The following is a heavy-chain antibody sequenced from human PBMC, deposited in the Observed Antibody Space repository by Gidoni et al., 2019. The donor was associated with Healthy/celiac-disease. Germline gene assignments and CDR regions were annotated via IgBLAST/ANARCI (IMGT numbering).Heavy chain of an antibody. CDR3: AKDQTSGSYGATLDY. CDR1: GFTFSSYG. J-gene: IGHJ4*02. Sequence: QVQLVESGGGVVQPGRSLRLSCAASGFTFSSYGRHWVRQAPGKGLEWVAVITYDGSNKYYADSVKGRFTISRDNSKNTLYLQMNSLRAEDTAVYYCAKDQTSGSYGATLDYWGQGTLVTVSS. V-gene: IGHV3-30*18. CDR2: ITYDGSNK. D-gene: IGHD1-26*01.